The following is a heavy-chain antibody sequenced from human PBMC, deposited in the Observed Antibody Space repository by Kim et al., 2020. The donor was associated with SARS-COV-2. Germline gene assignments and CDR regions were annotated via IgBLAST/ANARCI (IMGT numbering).Heavy chain of an antibody. CDR1: GDSVSSNSVA. Sequence: SQTLSLTCAISGDSVSSNSVAWSCIRQSPSRGLEWLGRTYYRSKWSSDYAVSVRSRITINPDTSKNQFSLQLTSVTPEDTAFYYCVRYSGWYYFYYWGQGTLVTVSA. J-gene: IGHJ4*02. CDR3: VRYSGWYYFYY. V-gene: IGHV6-1*01. CDR2: TYYRSKWSS. D-gene: IGHD6-19*01.